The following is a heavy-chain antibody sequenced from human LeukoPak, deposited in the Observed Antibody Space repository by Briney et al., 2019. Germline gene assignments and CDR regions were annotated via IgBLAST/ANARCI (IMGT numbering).Heavy chain of an antibody. D-gene: IGHD6-19*01. Sequence: GGSLRLSCTVSGFTLSSYEMSWIRQAPGKGLEWVSSIDYSGGSSYYADSVKGRFTVSREDSKNTLYLQLNSLRAEDTALYYCATNSGWYGVSWGQGTLVTVSS. V-gene: IGHV3-23*01. CDR1: GFTLSSYE. J-gene: IGHJ4*02. CDR3: ATNSGWYGVS. CDR2: IDYSGGSS.